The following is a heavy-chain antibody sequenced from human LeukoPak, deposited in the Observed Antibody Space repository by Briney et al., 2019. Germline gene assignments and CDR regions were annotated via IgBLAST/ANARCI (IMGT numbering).Heavy chain of an antibody. Sequence: PGGSLRLSCAASGFTFSNYWMHWVRQAPGKGLVWVSRIDTDGTSTSYADSVKGRFTISRDNAKSTLYLQMNSLRAEDTAVYYCARPYYDSSGYQYPPDYWGQGTLVTVSS. V-gene: IGHV3-74*01. CDR1: GFTFSNYW. J-gene: IGHJ4*02. CDR2: IDTDGTST. D-gene: IGHD3-22*01. CDR3: ARPYYDSSGYQYPPDY.